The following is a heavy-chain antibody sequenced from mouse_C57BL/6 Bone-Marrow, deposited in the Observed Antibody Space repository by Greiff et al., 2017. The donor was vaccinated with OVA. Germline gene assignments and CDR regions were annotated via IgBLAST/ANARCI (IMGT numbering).Heavy chain of an antibody. J-gene: IGHJ2*01. Sequence: QVQLQQPGAELVKPGASVKLSCKASGYTFTSYWMHWVKQRPGQGLEWIGMIHPNSGSTNYNEKFKSKATLTVDKSSSTAYMQLSSLTSEDSAVYYCARGGIITTVVATDFDYWGQGTTPTVSS. V-gene: IGHV1-64*01. CDR3: ARGGIITTVVATDFDY. D-gene: IGHD1-1*01. CDR2: IHPNSGST. CDR1: GYTFTSYW.